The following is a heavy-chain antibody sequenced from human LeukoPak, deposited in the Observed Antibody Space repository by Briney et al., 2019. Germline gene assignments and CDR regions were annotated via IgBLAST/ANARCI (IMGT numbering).Heavy chain of an antibody. CDR2: INPNSGGT. CDR3: ARDREGAAAAVGMDV. Sequence: GASVKVSCKASGYTFTGYYMHWVRQAPGQGLEWMGWINPNSGGTNYAQKFQGRVTMTRDTSISTAYMELSRLRSEDTAVYYCARDREGAAAAVGMDVWGKGTTVTISS. J-gene: IGHJ6*04. V-gene: IGHV1-2*02. CDR1: GYTFTGYY. D-gene: IGHD6-13*01.